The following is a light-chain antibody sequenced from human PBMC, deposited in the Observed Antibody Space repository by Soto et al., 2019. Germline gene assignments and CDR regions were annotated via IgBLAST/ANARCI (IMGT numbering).Light chain of an antibody. J-gene: IGKJ2*01. Sequence: DIQLTHSPSALSASVGDRVTVTCRASQSISSWLAWYQQKPGKAPKLLIHKASNLQIGVPSRFSGSGSGTEFTLTISSLQPDDFATYYCQHLVSFGQGTKLEIK. CDR2: KAS. V-gene: IGKV1-5*03. CDR3: QHLVS. CDR1: QSISSW.